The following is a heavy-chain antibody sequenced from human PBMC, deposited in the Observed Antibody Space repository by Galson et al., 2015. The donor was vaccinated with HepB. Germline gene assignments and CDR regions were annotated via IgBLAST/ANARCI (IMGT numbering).Heavy chain of an antibody. CDR1: GFTFSSSG. CDR2: IWYDGSNK. V-gene: IGHV3-33*08. CDR3: ARDLPGYSSGWYGLGY. D-gene: IGHD6-19*01. J-gene: IGHJ4*02. Sequence: SLRLYCAAYGFTFSSSGMHWVRQAQGKGLECVAVIWYDGSNKYYADSVKGRFTISRDNSKNTLYLQMNSLRAEDTAVYYCARDLPGYSSGWYGLGYWGQGTLVTVSS.